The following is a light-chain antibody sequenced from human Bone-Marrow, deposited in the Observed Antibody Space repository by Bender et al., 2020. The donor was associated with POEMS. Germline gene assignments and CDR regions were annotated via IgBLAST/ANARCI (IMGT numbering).Light chain of an antibody. CDR3: CSHGGPSNYRV. CDR1: NIGSNS. J-gene: IGLJ3*02. CDR2: YNI. V-gene: IGLV3-21*01. Sequence: SYVLTQPPSLSVAPGETARITCGGNNIGSNSVHWYQHKPGQAPARVIYYNIERPSGVPDRFSGSKSGNTASLSISGLQAEDEADYYCCSHGGPSNYRVFGGGTKLTVL.